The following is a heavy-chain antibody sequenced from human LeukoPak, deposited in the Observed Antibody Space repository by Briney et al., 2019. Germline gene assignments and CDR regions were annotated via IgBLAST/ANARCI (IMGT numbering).Heavy chain of an antibody. CDR2: ISGSGGST. CDR3: AKGLRCSSTSCLYNWFDP. V-gene: IGHV3-23*01. Sequence: VGSLRLSCAASGFTFSSYAMSWVRRAPGKGLEWVSAISGSGGSTYYADSVKGRFTISRDNSKNTLYLQMNSLRAEDTAVYYCAKGLRCSSTSCLYNWFDPWGQGTLVTVSS. D-gene: IGHD2-2*01. CDR1: GFTFSSYA. J-gene: IGHJ5*02.